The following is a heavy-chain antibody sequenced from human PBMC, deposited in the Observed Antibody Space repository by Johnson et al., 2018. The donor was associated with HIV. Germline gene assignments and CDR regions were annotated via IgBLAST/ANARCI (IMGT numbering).Heavy chain of an antibody. CDR2: IYSGGST. J-gene: IGHJ3*02. Sequence: VQLVESGGGVVQPGRSLRLSCAASGFTVSSNYMSWVRQAPGKGLEWVSVIYSGGSTYYADSVKGRFTISRDNSKNTLYLQMNSLRAEDTAVYYCAKGGAVAGTRDAFDIWGQGTMVTVSS. V-gene: IGHV3-66*01. D-gene: IGHD6-19*01. CDR3: AKGGAVAGTRDAFDI. CDR1: GFTVSSNY.